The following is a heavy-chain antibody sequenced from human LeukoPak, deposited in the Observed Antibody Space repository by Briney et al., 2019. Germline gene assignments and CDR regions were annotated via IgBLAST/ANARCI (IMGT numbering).Heavy chain of an antibody. J-gene: IGHJ4*02. CDR1: GYTLTELS. V-gene: IGHV1-24*01. D-gene: IGHD3-3*01. CDR3: AGGRFLEWLSNFDY. CDR2: FDPEDGET. Sequence: ASVKVSCKVSGYTLTELSMDWVRQAPGKGLEWMGGFDPEDGETIYAQKFQGRVTMTEDTSTDTAYMELSSLRSEDTAVYYCAGGRFLEWLSNFDYWGQGTLVTVSS.